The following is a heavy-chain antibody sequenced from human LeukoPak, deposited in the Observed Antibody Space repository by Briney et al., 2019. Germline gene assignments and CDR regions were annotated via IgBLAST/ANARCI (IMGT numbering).Heavy chain of an antibody. Sequence: GGSLRLSCAASGFTFSSYSMNWVSQAPGKGLEWVSYISSSSSTIYYADSVKGRFTISRDNAKNSLYLQMNSLRDEDTAVYSCARTKYSSSWYAGCDYWGQGTLVTVSS. J-gene: IGHJ4*02. CDR2: ISSSSSTI. CDR1: GFTFSSYS. V-gene: IGHV3-48*02. CDR3: ARTKYSSSWYAGCDY. D-gene: IGHD6-13*01.